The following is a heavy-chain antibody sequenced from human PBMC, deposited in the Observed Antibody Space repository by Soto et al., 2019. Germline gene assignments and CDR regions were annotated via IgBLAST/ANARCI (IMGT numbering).Heavy chain of an antibody. Sequence: EVQLVESGGGLVQPGGSLRLSCAASGFTFSIYSMNWVRQAPGKGLEWVAYITSDRKNIHYADSVKGRFTIFRDSAKNSLYLQMNSLRDEDTAVYYCARSVEGHFDYWGQGTLVTVSS. CDR2: ITSDRKNI. CDR3: ARSVEGHFDY. D-gene: IGHD6-19*01. J-gene: IGHJ4*02. CDR1: GFTFSIYS. V-gene: IGHV3-48*02.